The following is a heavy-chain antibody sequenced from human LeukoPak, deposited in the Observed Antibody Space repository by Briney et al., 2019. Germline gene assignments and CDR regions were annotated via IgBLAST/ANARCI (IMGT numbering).Heavy chain of an antibody. CDR3: ARGPHPGRGYSYGRTRDY. V-gene: IGHV3-48*04. Sequence: GGSLRLSCAASGFTFSSYSMNWVCQAPGKGLEWVSYISSSSSTIYYADSVKGRFTISRDNAKNSLYLQMNSQRAEDTAVYYCARGPHPGRGYSYGRTRDYWGQGTLVTVSS. J-gene: IGHJ4*02. CDR1: GFTFSSYS. CDR2: ISSSSSTI. D-gene: IGHD5-18*01.